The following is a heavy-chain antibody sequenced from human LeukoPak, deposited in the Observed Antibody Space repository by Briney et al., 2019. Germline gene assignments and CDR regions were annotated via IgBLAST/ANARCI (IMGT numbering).Heavy chain of an antibody. CDR2: IGNSDET. CDR1: GFFFNTNA. Sequence: PGGSLRLSCAASGFFFNTNAMSWVRQAPGMGLEWVAAIGNSDETYYADAVKGRFTISRDNSKNTLYLQMNSLRAEDTAVYYCAKDVSSGWYLFDYWGQGTLVTVSS. J-gene: IGHJ4*02. V-gene: IGHV3-23*01. CDR3: AKDVSSGWYLFDY. D-gene: IGHD6-19*01.